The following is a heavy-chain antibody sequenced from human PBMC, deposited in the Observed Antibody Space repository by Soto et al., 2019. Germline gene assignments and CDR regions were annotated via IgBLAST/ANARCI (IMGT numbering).Heavy chain of an antibody. CDR3: VREGSHHSGNSGPWLDP. Sequence: TSVKVSCNTSGGVFRSFVITCLRQAPVQGLEWMGQIVPIFGSVKYAQKLQGRVTLTADKGTRTAFMELSGLRFEDTAVYYCVREGSHHSGNSGPWLDPWRQGSLVTVSA. CDR1: GGVFRSFV. J-gene: IGHJ5*02. CDR2: IVPIFGSV. V-gene: IGHV1-69*06. D-gene: IGHD3-22*01.